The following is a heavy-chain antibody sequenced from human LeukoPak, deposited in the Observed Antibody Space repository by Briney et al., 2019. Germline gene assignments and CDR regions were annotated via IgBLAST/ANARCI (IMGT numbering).Heavy chain of an antibody. D-gene: IGHD3-10*01. V-gene: IGHV1-69*13. CDR2: IIPIFGTA. Sequence: GASVKVSCKASGGTFSSYAISWVRQAPGQGLEWMGGIIPIFGTANYAQKFRGRLTITADESTSTAYMELSSLRSEDTAVYYCASAVHYFGSGSLLNWFDPWGQGTLVTVSS. CDR3: ASAVHYFGSGSLLNWFDP. CDR1: GGTFSSYA. J-gene: IGHJ5*02.